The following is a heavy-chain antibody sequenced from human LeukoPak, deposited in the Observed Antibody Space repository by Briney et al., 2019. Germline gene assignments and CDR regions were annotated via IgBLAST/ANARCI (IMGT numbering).Heavy chain of an antibody. V-gene: IGHV3-74*01. D-gene: IGHD4-17*01. CDR3: ASTDDYADENY. CDR1: GFTFSSYW. J-gene: IGHJ4*02. Sequence: PGGSLRLSCAASGFTFSSYWMHWVRQAPGKGLVWVSRINSDGSSTSHADSVKGRFTISRDNAKNTLYLQMNSLRAEDTAVYYCASTDDYADENYWGQGTLVTVSS. CDR2: INSDGSST.